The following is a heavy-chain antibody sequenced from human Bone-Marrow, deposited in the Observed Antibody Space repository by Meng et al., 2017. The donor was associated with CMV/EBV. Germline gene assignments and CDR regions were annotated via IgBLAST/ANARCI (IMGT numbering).Heavy chain of an antibody. D-gene: IGHD6-19*01. CDR2: ISYDGSNK. J-gene: IGHJ4*02. CDR1: GFTFSSYA. CDR3: ARNLRARGLGFVDY. V-gene: IGHV3-30-3*01. Sequence: GEPLKISCAASGFTFSSYAMHWVRQAPGKGLEWVAVISYDGSNKYYADSVKGRFTISRDNSKNTLYLQMNSLRAEETAGYYCARNLRARGLGFVDYWGQGTQVTVSS.